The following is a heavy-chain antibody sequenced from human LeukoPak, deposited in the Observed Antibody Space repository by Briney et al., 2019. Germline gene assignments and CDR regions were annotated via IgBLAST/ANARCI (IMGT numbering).Heavy chain of an antibody. J-gene: IGHJ6*03. CDR1: GGTFSSYA. V-gene: IGHV1-69*01. CDR3: ARDHYSACSGGSCYGYYYYYMDV. D-gene: IGHD2-15*01. CDR2: IIPIFGTA. Sequence: SVKVSCKASGGTFSSYAISWVRQAPGQGLEWMGGIIPIFGTANYAQKFQGRVTITADESTSTAYMELSSLRSEDTAVYYCARDHYSACSGGSCYGYYYYYMDVWGKGTTVTISS.